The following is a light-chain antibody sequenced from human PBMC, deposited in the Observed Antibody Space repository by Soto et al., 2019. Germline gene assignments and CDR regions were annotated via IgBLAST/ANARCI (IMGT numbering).Light chain of an antibody. J-gene: IGLJ1*01. CDR3: SSYAGSNLYV. CDR1: SSDIGGYNY. Sequence: QSALTQPPSASGSPGQSVTISCTGTSSDIGGYNYVSWYQQHPGKAPKLIIYEVSNRPSGVPDRFSGSKSGNTASLTVSGLQDEDEADYYCSSYAGSNLYVFGTGTKLTVL. CDR2: EVS. V-gene: IGLV2-8*01.